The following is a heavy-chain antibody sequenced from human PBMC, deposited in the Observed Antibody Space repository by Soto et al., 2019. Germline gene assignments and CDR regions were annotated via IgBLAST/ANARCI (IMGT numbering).Heavy chain of an antibody. CDR2: MFYGVGT. J-gene: IGHJ4*02. CDR1: GSSINSSGYY. CDR3: ARLPSRHLVDY. Sequence: PSETLSLTCTVSGSSINSSGYYWGWIRQPPGKGLEWIGSMFYGVGTYYNPSLKSRVTVSVDTSKNQFSLNLRSVTAADTAVYYCARLPSRHLVDYWGQGTLVTVS. V-gene: IGHV4-39*01. D-gene: IGHD3-3*02.